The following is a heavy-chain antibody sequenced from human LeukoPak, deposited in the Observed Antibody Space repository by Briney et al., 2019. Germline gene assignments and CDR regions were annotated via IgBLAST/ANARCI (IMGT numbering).Heavy chain of an antibody. D-gene: IGHD4-17*01. CDR1: GGSISSYY. CDR2: IYYSGST. CDR3: ARAYGDEDAFDI. Sequence: SETLSLTCTVSGGSISSYYWSWIRQPPGKGLEWIGYIYYSGSTNYNPSLESRVTISVDTSKNQFSLKLSSVTAADTAVYYCARAYGDEDAFDIWGQGTMVTVSS. J-gene: IGHJ3*02. V-gene: IGHV4-59*01.